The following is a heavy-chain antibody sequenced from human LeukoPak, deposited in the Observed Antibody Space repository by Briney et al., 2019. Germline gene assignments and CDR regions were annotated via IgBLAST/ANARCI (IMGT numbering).Heavy chain of an antibody. J-gene: IGHJ3*02. D-gene: IGHD3-10*01. V-gene: IGHV3-21*01. CDR2: ISSSSSYI. CDR1: GFTFRSYG. Sequence: GGSLRLSCAASGFTFRSYGMSWVRQAPGKGLEWVSSISSSSSYIYYADSVKGRFTISRDNAKNSLYLQMNSLRAEDTAVYYCARSRGVPHDAFDIWGQGTMVTVSS. CDR3: ARSRGVPHDAFDI.